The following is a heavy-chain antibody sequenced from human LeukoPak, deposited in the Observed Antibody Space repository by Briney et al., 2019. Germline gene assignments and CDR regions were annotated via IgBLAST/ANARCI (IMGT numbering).Heavy chain of an antibody. Sequence: SETLSLTCTVSGGSVRSSDCYWGWIRQPPGKGLEWIGNIYYSGSTYYNPSLKSRVTISVDTSKNQFSLELNSVTAADTAVYYCARRIAQGYCNGDACHSIHYYGLDVWGQGTTVTVS. CDR2: IYYSGST. CDR1: GGSVRSSDCY. V-gene: IGHV4-39*01. J-gene: IGHJ6*02. D-gene: IGHD2-15*01. CDR3: ARRIAQGYCNGDACHSIHYYGLDV.